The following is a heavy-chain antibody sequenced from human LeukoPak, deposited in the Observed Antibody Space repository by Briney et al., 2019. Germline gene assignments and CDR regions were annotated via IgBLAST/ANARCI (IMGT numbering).Heavy chain of an antibody. Sequence: GGSLRLSCLTSGFTFSTNAMSWVRQAPGKGLEWISGISGSGASTYYADSVTGRFTISRDNAKNTLFLQMNSLRAEGTAVYYCARRGTGHGMDVWGQGTTVIVSS. CDR1: GFTFSTNA. CDR2: ISGSGAST. CDR3: ARRGTGHGMDV. D-gene: IGHD1-1*01. J-gene: IGHJ6*02. V-gene: IGHV3-23*01.